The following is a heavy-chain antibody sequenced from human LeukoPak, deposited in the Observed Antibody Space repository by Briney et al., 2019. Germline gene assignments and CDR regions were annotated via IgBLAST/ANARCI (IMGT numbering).Heavy chain of an antibody. D-gene: IGHD3-3*01. J-gene: IGHJ4*02. Sequence: PSQTLSLTGAGFGGSFSGYYWSWLRQPPGKGLEWLGEINHSGSTNYNPSLKSRLTISVGTSKNQFSLKLSSVTAADTAVYYCARATDRGVIAYWGQGTLVTASS. CDR2: INHSGST. CDR1: GGSFSGYY. V-gene: IGHV4-34*01. CDR3: ARATDRGVIAY.